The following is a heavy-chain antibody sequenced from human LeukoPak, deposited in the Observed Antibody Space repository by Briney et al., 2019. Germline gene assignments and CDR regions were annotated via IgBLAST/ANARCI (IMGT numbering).Heavy chain of an antibody. D-gene: IGHD3-10*01. CDR1: GFTFDDYA. V-gene: IGHV3-9*01. Sequence: GGSLRLSCAASGFTFDDYAMHWVRQAPGKGLEWVSGISWNSGSIGYADSVKGRFTISRDNAKNSLYLQMNSLRAEDTALYYCAKGRDDMVRGVILDYWGQGTLVTVSS. CDR3: AKGRDDMVRGVILDY. J-gene: IGHJ4*02. CDR2: ISWNSGSI.